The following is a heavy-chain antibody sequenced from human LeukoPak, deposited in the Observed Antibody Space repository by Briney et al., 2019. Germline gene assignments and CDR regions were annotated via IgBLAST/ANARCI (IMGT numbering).Heavy chain of an antibody. V-gene: IGHV4-4*02. J-gene: IGHJ4*02. CDR3: ARLADC. CDR2: VYHSGST. CDR1: GASINSPNW. Sequence: PSETLSLTCAVSGASINSPNWWTWARQPPGKGLEWIGEVYHSGSTRYNPSLKSRVTVSMDKSKNQFSLSLTSVTAADTAVYYCARLADCWGPGTLVTVSS. D-gene: IGHD3-3*02.